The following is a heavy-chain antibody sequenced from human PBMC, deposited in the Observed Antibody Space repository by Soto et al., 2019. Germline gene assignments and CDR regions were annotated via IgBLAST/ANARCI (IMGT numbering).Heavy chain of an antibody. V-gene: IGHV3-23*01. CDR2: ISGTGGST. CDR1: GFTFSSYA. CDR3: AKRDDGSGYLDY. D-gene: IGHD3-22*01. J-gene: IGHJ4*02. Sequence: GGSLRLSCAASGFTFSSYAMSWVRQAPGKGLECVSTISGTGGSTYYADSVKGRFTISRDNSKNTLYLQMNSLRAEDTAVYYCAKRDDGSGYLDYWGQGTLVTVSS.